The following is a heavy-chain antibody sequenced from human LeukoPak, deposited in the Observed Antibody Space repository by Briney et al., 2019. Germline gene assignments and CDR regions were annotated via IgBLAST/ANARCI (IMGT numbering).Heavy chain of an antibody. CDR1: GFILTNYF. J-gene: IGHJ4*02. D-gene: IGHD3-3*01. Sequence: QSGGSLRLSCAASGFILTNYFMSWVRQAPGKGLEWVASIKHDGSEKYYVDSVRGRFTISRDNTMNSLYLQMSSLRAEDTAVYYCATDRGWRTSGYYLYYFEYWGQGTLVTYSS. CDR2: IKHDGSEK. CDR3: ATDRGWRTSGYYLYYFEY. V-gene: IGHV3-7*01.